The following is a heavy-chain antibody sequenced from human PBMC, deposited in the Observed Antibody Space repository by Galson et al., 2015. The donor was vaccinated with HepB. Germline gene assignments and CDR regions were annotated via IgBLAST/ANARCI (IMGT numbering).Heavy chain of an antibody. CDR2: INTNTGNP. CDR1: GYTFTSYA. Sequence: SVKVSCKASGYTFTSYAMNWVRQAPGQGLEWMGWINTNTGNPTYAQGFTGRFVFSLDTSVSTAYLQISSLKAEDTAVYYCAKDPAGGVTTSTFDLWGRGTLVTVSS. CDR3: AKDPAGGVTTSTFDL. D-gene: IGHD4-17*01. J-gene: IGHJ2*01. V-gene: IGHV7-4-1*02.